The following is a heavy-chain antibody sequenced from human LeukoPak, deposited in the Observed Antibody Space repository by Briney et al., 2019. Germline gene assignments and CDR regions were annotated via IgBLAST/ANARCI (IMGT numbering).Heavy chain of an antibody. CDR2: IYTSGST. CDR3: ARVASQLRDAFDI. D-gene: IGHD5-24*01. CDR1: GGSISSGSYY. J-gene: IGHJ3*02. V-gene: IGHV4-61*02. Sequence: PSETLSLTCTVSGGSISSGSYYWSWIRQPAGKGLEWIGRIYTSGSTNYNPSLKSRVTISVDTSKNQFSLKLSSVTAADTAVYYCARVASQLRDAFDIWGQGTMVTVSS.